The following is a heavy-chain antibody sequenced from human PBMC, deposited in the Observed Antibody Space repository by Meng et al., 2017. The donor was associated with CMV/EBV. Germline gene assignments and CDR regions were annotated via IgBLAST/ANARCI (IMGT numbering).Heavy chain of an antibody. V-gene: IGHV3-30-3*01. Sequence: GGSLRLSCAASGFTFSSYAMHWVRRAPGKGLEWVAVISYDGSNKYYADSVKGRFTISRDNSKNTPYLQMNSLRAEDTAVYYCARAMVNDFWSGSIVYYYYGMDVWGQGTTVTVSS. CDR1: GFTFSSYA. J-gene: IGHJ6*02. D-gene: IGHD3-3*01. CDR3: ARAMVNDFWSGSIVYYYYGMDV. CDR2: ISYDGSNK.